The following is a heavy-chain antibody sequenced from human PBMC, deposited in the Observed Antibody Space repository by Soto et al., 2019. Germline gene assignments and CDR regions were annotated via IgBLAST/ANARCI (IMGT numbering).Heavy chain of an antibody. CDR3: TTVIGGSYVDFDY. CDR1: GFTFSNAW. Sequence: EVQLVESGGGLVKPGGSLRLSCAASGFTFSNAWMSWVRQAPGKGLEWVGRIKSKTDGGTTDYAAPVKGRFTISRDDSKNTLYLQMNSLKTEDTAVYYCTTVIGGSYVDFDYWGQGTLVTVSS. J-gene: IGHJ4*02. V-gene: IGHV3-15*01. CDR2: IKSKTDGGTT. D-gene: IGHD1-26*01.